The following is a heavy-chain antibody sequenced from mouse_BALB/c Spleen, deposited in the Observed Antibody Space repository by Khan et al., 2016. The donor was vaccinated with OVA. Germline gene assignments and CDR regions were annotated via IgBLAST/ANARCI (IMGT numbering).Heavy chain of an antibody. D-gene: IGHD2-1*01. CDR2: ISYGGGDT. V-gene: IGHV5-12-2*01. Sequence: EVELVESGGGLVQPGGSLKLSCAASGFTFSSYTMSWVRQTPEKRLEWVAFISYGGGDTDYPDTLKGRFTLSTDNSNNSPYIQMSSLKSEDSAMYYCARRSTMEYDYVMDYWGQGTLVTVSA. CDR1: GFTFSSYT. CDR3: ARRSTMEYDYVMDY. J-gene: IGHJ4*01.